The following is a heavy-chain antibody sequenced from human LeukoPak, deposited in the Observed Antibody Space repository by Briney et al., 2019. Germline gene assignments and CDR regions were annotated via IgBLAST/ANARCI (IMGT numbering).Heavy chain of an antibody. J-gene: IGHJ4*02. D-gene: IGHD3-10*01. CDR3: AGGEDYYGSGSYYNSFAY. Sequence: SVKVSCKASGGTFSSYAISWVRQAPGQGLEWMGGIIPIFGTANYAQKFQGRVTITADESTSTAYMELSSLRSEDTAVYYCAGGEDYYGSGSYYNSFAYWGQGTLVTVSS. CDR1: GGTFSSYA. CDR2: IIPIFGTA. V-gene: IGHV1-69*13.